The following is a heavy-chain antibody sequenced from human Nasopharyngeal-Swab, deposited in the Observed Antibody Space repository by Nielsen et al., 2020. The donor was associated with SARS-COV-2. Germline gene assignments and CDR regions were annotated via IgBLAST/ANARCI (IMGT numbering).Heavy chain of an antibody. CDR2: ISYDGSNK. D-gene: IGHD3-10*01. J-gene: IGHJ4*02. CDR3: ARDREATYYYGSESFDY. Sequence: GESLKISCAASGFTFSSYAMHWVRQAPGKGLEWVAVISYDGSNKYYADSVKGRFTISRDNSKNTLYLQMNSLRAEDTAVYYCARDREATYYYGSESFDYWGQGTLVTVSS. CDR1: GFTFSSYA. V-gene: IGHV3-30-3*01.